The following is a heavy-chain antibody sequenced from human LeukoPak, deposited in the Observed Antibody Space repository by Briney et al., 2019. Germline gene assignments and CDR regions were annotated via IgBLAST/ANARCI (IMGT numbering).Heavy chain of an antibody. D-gene: IGHD2-2*01. CDR3: ARWRGSTSGRSDY. CDR1: GFTFSDYW. J-gene: IGHJ4*02. Sequence: GGSLRLSCTASGFTFSDYWMTWVRQAPGKGLEWVANIKQDGSAKYYVDSVKGRFTISRDNAKNSLYLQMDSLRVEDTATYYCARWRGSTSGRSDYWGQGTLVTVSS. CDR2: IKQDGSAK. V-gene: IGHV3-7*01.